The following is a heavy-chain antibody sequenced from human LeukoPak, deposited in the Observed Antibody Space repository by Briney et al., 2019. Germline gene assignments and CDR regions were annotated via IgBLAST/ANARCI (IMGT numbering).Heavy chain of an antibody. D-gene: IGHD3-9*01. CDR1: GFTFSSYW. CDR3: ERGVGYYDILTGYFFDP. Sequence: GGSLRLSCAASGFTFSSYWMHWVRQAPGKGLVWVSRINSDGSSTSYADYVKGRFTISRDNAKNTLYLQMNNLRAEDTAVYYCERGVGYYDILTGYFFDPWGQGTLVTVSS. CDR2: INSDGSST. J-gene: IGHJ5*02. V-gene: IGHV3-74*01.